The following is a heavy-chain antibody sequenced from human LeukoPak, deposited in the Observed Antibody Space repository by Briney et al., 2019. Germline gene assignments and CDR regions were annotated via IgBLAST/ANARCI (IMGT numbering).Heavy chain of an antibody. J-gene: IGHJ6*02. V-gene: IGHV3-23*01. CDR1: GFTFSSYA. Sequence: GRSLRLSCAASGFTFSSYAMSWVRQAPGKGLEWVSAISGSGGSTYYADSVKGRFTISRDNSKNTLYLQMNSLRAEDTAVYYCASRRGDIVVVPAAPYYYYYGMDVWGQGTTVTVSS. D-gene: IGHD2-2*01. CDR3: ASRRGDIVVVPAAPYYYYYGMDV. CDR2: ISGSGGST.